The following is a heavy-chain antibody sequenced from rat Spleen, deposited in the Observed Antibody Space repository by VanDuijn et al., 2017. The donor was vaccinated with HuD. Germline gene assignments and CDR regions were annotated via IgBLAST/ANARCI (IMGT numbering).Heavy chain of an antibody. CDR3: ARHGIYNNYGWFAY. D-gene: IGHD1-10*01. Sequence: EVQLVESGGGLVQPGGSLKLSCEVSGFTFSNFGFVWVRQAPTKGLEWVATISYDGSSTYYPDSVKGRFTISRDNAKSTLYLQMDSLRSEDTASYYCARHGIYNNYGWFAYWGQGTLVTVSS. V-gene: IGHV5-29*01. J-gene: IGHJ3*01. CDR2: ISYDGSST. CDR1: GFTFSNFG.